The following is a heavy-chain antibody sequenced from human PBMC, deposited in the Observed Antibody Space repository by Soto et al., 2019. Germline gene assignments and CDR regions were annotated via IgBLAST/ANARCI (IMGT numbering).Heavy chain of an antibody. J-gene: IGHJ4*02. D-gene: IGHD3-22*01. Sequence: GGSLRLSCVASGFTFSSHWMTWVRQAPGKALEWVANIKQDGSEKYYVDSVKGRFTISRDNAKNSVFLQMNSLRAEDTAVYYCASRNDDPNYDGVFDFWGPGTLVTVSS. CDR1: GFTFSSHW. CDR3: ASRNDDPNYDGVFDF. CDR2: IKQDGSEK. V-gene: IGHV3-7*03.